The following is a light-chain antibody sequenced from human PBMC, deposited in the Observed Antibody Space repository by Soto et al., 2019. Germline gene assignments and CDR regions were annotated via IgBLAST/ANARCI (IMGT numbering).Light chain of an antibody. J-gene: IGKJ1*01. CDR3: QQYNNRPRT. CDR2: GAS. V-gene: IGKV3-15*01. CDR1: QSVSSN. Sequence: EIVMTQSPATLSVSPGERATLSCRASQSVSSNLAWYQQKPGQAPRLLIYGASTRATGIPARFSGSGSGTEFTLTIRSMQSEDFAAYYCQQYNNRPRTFGQGTKVDIK.